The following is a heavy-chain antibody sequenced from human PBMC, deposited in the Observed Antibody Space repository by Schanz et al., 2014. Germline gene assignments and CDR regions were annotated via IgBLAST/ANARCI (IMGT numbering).Heavy chain of an antibody. Sequence: QVQLVQSGAEVKKPGSSMKVSCKASGGTFNSYTINWLRQAPGQGLEWMGRTIPIHGIVNYAQRFQDRVRITADKSTSTAYMELSSLRSDDTAVYYCARGGGPEDVFDIWGQGTILTVSS. V-gene: IGHV1-69*02. CDR3: ARGGGPEDVFDI. CDR1: GGTFNSYT. D-gene: IGHD2-15*01. J-gene: IGHJ3*02. CDR2: TIPIHGIV.